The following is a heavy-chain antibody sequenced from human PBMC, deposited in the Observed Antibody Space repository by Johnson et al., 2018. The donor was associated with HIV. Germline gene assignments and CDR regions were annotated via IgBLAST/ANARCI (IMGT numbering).Heavy chain of an antibody. Sequence: QMQLVESGGGVVQPGGSLRLSCAASGFSLNSYDMHWVRQAPGKGLEWGTMISYDGSKKYYRDSVKGRFTISRDNSKNTLYLQMNSLRADDTAVYYCARLPSGYSRDGFNIWGQGTMVTVSS. CDR2: ISYDGSKK. D-gene: IGHD5-18*01. CDR3: ARLPSGYSRDGFNI. V-gene: IGHV3-30*04. J-gene: IGHJ3*02. CDR1: GFSLNSYD.